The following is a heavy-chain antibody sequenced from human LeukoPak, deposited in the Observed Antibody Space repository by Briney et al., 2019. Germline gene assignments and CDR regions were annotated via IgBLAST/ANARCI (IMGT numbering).Heavy chain of an antibody. CDR2: IRYDGSNK. V-gene: IGHV3-30*02. Sequence: GGSLRLSCAASGFTFSSYGMHWVRQAPGKGLEWVAFIRYDGSNKYYADSVKGRFTISRDNSKNTLYLQMNSLRAEDTAVYYCAGADYYYYYYMDVWGKGTTVTISS. CDR1: GFTFSSYG. CDR3: AGADYYYYYYMDV. J-gene: IGHJ6*03. D-gene: IGHD1-26*01.